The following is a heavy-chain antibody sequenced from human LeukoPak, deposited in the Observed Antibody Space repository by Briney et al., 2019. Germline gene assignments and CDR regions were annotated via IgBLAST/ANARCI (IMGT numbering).Heavy chain of an antibody. D-gene: IGHD3-3*01. V-gene: IGHV1-8*03. CDR3: AGGPRRFNWFDP. CDR2: MNPKSGNT. CDR1: VGTFSSYA. Sequence: GSSVKVSCKASVGTFSSYAISWVRQAPGQGLEWMGWMNPKSGNTGYAQKIQGRVTLTRNTSISTAYMELSSPRSEDTAVYYSAGGPRRFNWFDPCGQGALVTVSS. J-gene: IGHJ5*02.